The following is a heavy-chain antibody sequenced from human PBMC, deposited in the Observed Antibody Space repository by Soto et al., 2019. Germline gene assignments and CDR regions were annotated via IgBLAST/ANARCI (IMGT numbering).Heavy chain of an antibody. CDR1: GGTFSSYA. CDR3: ARDRYYYDSSGYYLGY. J-gene: IGHJ4*02. V-gene: IGHV1-69*13. D-gene: IGHD3-22*01. Sequence: SVKVSCKASGGTFSSYATSWVRQAPGQGLEWMGGIIPIFGTANYAQKFQGRVTITADESTSTAYMELSSLRSEDTAVYYCARDRYYYDSSGYYLGYWGQGTLVTVSS. CDR2: IIPIFGTA.